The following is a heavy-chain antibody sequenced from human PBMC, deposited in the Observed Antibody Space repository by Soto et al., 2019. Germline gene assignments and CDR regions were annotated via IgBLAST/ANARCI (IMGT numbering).Heavy chain of an antibody. D-gene: IGHD3-22*01. CDR1: GYPFNNYG. CDR3: ARSKYDSRVYFSVYFFDS. Sequence: ASVKVSCKASGYPFNNYGIHWVRQAPGQRLEWMGWINPGNGITTYSQKFQGGVTITRDPAASTVSMELTNLTSEDTAVYYCARSKYDSRVYFSVYFFDSWGQGSLVPVSS. CDR2: INPGNGIT. V-gene: IGHV1-3*01. J-gene: IGHJ4*02.